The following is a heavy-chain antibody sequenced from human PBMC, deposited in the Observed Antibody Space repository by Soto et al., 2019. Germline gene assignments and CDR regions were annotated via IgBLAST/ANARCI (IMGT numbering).Heavy chain of an antibody. D-gene: IGHD2-15*01. J-gene: IGHJ5*02. CDR1: SGSISSTNW. CDR3: ARASGGSCSGGSGPDNGFAP. Sequence: QVQLQESGPGLVKPSGTLSLTCAVSSGSISSTNWWSWVRQPPGKGLECIVEIYHSGSTNYNPSLENRIPISVDKSKYQVALKLSSVTAADTAVYYCARASGGSCSGGSGPDNGFAPWGQGALVTVSS. V-gene: IGHV4-4*02. CDR2: IYHSGST.